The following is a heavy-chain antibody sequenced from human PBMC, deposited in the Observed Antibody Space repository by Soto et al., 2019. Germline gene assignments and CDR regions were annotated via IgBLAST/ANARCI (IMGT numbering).Heavy chain of an antibody. CDR2: IYYSGSA. CDR3: ARAGAATLSDY. D-gene: IGHD2-15*01. V-gene: IGHV4-59*01. CDR1: GLSFSGYY. Sequence: TSETLSLTCVFYGLSFSGYYWTWIRQPPGKGLEWIGYIYYSGSANYNPSLKSRVTISVDTSKNQFSLKLSSVTAADTAVYYCARAGAATLSDYWGQGTLVTVSS. J-gene: IGHJ4*02.